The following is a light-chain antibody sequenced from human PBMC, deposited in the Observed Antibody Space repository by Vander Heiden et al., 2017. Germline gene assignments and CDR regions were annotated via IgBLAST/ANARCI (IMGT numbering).Light chain of an antibody. CDR3: QTWGSGIRV. J-gene: IGLJ3*02. V-gene: IGLV4-69*01. CDR2: VNSDGSH. CDR1: GGHTTYA. Sequence: QVVLTQSPSASASLGASVNLTFTLSGGHTTYAIAWHQKQSEKGPRFLMKVNSDGSHTKGDGIPDRFSGSTSGSERYLTISSLQSDDEADYYCQTWGSGIRVFGGGTKLTVL.